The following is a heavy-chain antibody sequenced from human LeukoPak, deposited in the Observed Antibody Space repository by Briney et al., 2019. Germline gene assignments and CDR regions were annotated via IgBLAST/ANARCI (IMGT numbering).Heavy chain of an antibody. CDR2: IYTSGST. CDR3: AGSQGGYWTSFDY. D-gene: IGHD3-22*01. J-gene: IGHJ4*02. Sequence: SETLSLTCTVSGGSISSGSYYWSWIRQPAGTGLEWIGSIYTSGSTNYNPSLKSRVTISVDTSKNQFSLQLSSVTAADTAVYYCAGSQGGYWTSFDYWGQGTLVTVSS. V-gene: IGHV4-61*02. CDR1: GGSISSGSYY.